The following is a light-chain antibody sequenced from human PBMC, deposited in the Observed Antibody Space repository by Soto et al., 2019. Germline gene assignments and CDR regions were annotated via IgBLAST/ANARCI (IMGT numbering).Light chain of an antibody. Sequence: EIVMTQSPATLSVSPGERATLSCRASQSVSSSLAWYQQKPGQAPRLLIYGASTRATGIPARFSGSGSGTEFTLTINRLQSEDCAIYYCQQYNNWPPLTFGGGTKVEIK. J-gene: IGKJ4*01. V-gene: IGKV3-15*01. CDR1: QSVSSS. CDR3: QQYNNWPPLT. CDR2: GAS.